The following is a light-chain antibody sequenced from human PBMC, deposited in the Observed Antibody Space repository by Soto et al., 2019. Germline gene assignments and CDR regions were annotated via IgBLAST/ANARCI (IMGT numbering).Light chain of an antibody. V-gene: IGLV2-14*01. CDR1: SSDVGGYNY. J-gene: IGLJ2*01. CDR3: SSYTSSHTLV. CDR2: DVS. Sequence: QSALTQPAYVSGSPGQSITISCTGTSSDVGGYNYVSWYQQHPGKAPKLMIYDVSNRPSGVSNRFSGYKSGNTASLTISGLQAEDEADYYCSSYTSSHTLVFGGGTKLTVL.